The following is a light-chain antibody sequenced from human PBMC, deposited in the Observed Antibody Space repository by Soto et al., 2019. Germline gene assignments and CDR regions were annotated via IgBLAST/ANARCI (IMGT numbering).Light chain of an antibody. CDR2: EVR. V-gene: IGLV2-14*01. Sequence: QSALTQPASVSGSVGQSITISCTGTSSDVGGYDFVSWYQHHPRKAPKLIIYEVRTRPSGVSDRFSGSKSGNTASLTISGLQAEDEAHYYCSSYTSDWGVFGTGTKLTVL. CDR3: SSYTSDWGV. J-gene: IGLJ1*01. CDR1: SSDVGGYDF.